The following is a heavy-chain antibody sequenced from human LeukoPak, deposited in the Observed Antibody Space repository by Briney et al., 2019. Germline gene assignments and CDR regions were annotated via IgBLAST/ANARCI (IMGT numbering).Heavy chain of an antibody. J-gene: IGHJ3*02. CDR1: GVSISSYY. CDR2: IYTSGST. D-gene: IGHD3-16*02. V-gene: IGHV4-4*07. Sequence: PSETLSLTCTVSGVSISSYYWSWIRQPAGKGLEWIGRIYTSGSTNYNPSLKSRVTMSVDTSKNQFSLKLSSVTAADTAVYYCARDLMITFGGVIVINSPDAFDIWGQGTMVTVSS. CDR3: ARDLMITFGGVIVINSPDAFDI.